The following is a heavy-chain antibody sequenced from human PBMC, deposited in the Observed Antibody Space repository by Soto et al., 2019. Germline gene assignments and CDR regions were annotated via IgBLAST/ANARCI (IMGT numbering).Heavy chain of an antibody. CDR1: GGSISSGGYS. CDR3: ARGYGSGSYPFDY. Sequence: SETLSLTCVVSGGSISSGGYSWSWIRQPPGKGLEWIGYIYHSGSTYYNPSLKSRVTISVDRSKNQFSLKLSSVTAADTAVYYCARGYGSGSYPFDYWGQGTLVTVSS. V-gene: IGHV4-30-2*01. J-gene: IGHJ4*02. CDR2: IYHSGST. D-gene: IGHD3-10*01.